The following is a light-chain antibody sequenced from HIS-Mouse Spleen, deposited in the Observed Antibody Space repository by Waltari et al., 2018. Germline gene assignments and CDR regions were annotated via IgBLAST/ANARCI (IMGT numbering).Light chain of an antibody. CDR3: MQGTHWPRYT. CDR1: QSLVHSAGNTY. Sequence: DVVMTQSPLSLPVTLGQPASISCRSSQSLVHSAGNTYLNWFQQRPGQSPRRLIYKVSNRDSGVPDRFSGSGSGTDFTLKISRVEAEDVGVYYCMQGTHWPRYTFGQGTKLEIK. CDR2: KVS. V-gene: IGKV2-30*02. J-gene: IGKJ2*01.